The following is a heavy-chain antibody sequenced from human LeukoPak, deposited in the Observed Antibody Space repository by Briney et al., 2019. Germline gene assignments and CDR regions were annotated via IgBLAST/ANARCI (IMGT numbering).Heavy chain of an antibody. V-gene: IGHV4-59*01. CDR1: GGSISSYY. CDR3: ARDRIVVVPAAPPYYYYYMDV. D-gene: IGHD2-2*01. J-gene: IGHJ6*03. CDR2: IYYSGST. Sequence: NPSETLSLTCTVSGGSISSYYWSWIQQPPGKGLEWIGYIYYSGSTNYNPSLKSRVTISVDTSKNQFSLKLSSVTAADTAVYYCARDRIVVVPAAPPYYYYYMDVWGKGTTVTVSS.